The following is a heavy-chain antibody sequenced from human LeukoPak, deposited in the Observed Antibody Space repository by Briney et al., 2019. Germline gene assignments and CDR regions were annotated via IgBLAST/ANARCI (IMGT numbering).Heavy chain of an antibody. CDR1: GGTFSSYA. CDR3: ASSGYSSVAYCFDY. D-gene: IGHD3-22*01. J-gene: IGHJ4*02. Sequence: SVKVSCKASGGTFSSYAISWVRQAPGQGLEWMGRIIPIFGTANYAQKFRGRVTITTDESTSTAYMELSSLRSEDTAVYYCASSGYSSVAYCFDYWGQGTLVTVSS. V-gene: IGHV1-69*05. CDR2: IIPIFGTA.